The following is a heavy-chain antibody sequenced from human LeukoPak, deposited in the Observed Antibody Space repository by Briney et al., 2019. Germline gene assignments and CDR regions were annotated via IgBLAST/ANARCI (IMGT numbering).Heavy chain of an antibody. V-gene: IGHV3-23*01. CDR2: ISGSGGST. Sequence: PGGSLRLSCAASGFTFSSYAMSWVRQAPGKGLEWVSTISGSGGSTYYADSVKGRFTISRDNSKNTLYLQMNSLRAEDTAVYYCAKDLRRGSSSWRYYYYYMDVWGKGTTVTVSS. D-gene: IGHD6-13*01. J-gene: IGHJ6*03. CDR1: GFTFSSYA. CDR3: AKDLRRGSSSWRYYYYYMDV.